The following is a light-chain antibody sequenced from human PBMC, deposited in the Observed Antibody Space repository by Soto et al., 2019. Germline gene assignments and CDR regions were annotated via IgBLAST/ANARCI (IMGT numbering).Light chain of an antibody. Sequence: QSVLTQPPSVSAAPGQKVTISCSGSSYNVASGYVSWYQQLPGTAAKLLIYGNNKRPSGIPDRFSGSKSGTSATLGITGLQTGDEADYYCATWDGSLYAVVFGGGTKLTVL. CDR3: ATWDGSLYAVV. V-gene: IGLV1-51*01. CDR1: SYNVASGY. CDR2: GNN. J-gene: IGLJ3*02.